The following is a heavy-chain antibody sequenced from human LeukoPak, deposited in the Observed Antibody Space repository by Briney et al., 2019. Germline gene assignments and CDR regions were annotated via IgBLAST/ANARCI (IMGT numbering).Heavy chain of an antibody. D-gene: IGHD2-15*01. Sequence: GGSLRLSCAASGFTFTSYAMHWVRQAPGKGLEWVAVISSDGDIEHYAESMKGRCTISRDSSRETVYLQIISLRPEDTALYYCLRGDSYCSGGTCRSFDYWGQGTLVTVSS. CDR1: GFTFTSYA. CDR3: LRGDSYCSGGTCRSFDY. V-gene: IGHV3-30*04. CDR2: ISSDGDIE. J-gene: IGHJ4*02.